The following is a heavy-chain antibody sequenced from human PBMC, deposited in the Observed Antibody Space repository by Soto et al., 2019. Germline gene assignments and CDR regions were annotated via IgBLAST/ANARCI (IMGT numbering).Heavy chain of an antibody. D-gene: IGHD2-21*01. J-gene: IGHJ5*02. V-gene: IGHV3-74*01. CDR1: GFTFSSYW. Sequence: EVQLVESGGGLVQPGGSLRLSCAASGFTFSSYWMHWVRQAPGGGLVWVSRIKTDGSITTYADSVKGRFTISRDNAKNTLYLQMNSLRGEDTAVYYCARVVVGAYWFDPWGQGTLVTVSS. CDR2: IKTDGSIT. CDR3: ARVVVGAYWFDP.